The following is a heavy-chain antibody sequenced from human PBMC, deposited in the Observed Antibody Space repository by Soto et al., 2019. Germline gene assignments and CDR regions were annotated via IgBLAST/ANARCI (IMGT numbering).Heavy chain of an antibody. CDR1: GFTFSGYY. J-gene: IGHJ4*02. CDR2: ISSSGSSI. CDR3: AKSLSSSSGSFDY. V-gene: IGHV3-11*01. Sequence: GGSLRLSCAASGFTFSGYYMSWIRQAPGKGLEWVSYISSSGSSIYYADSVKGRFTISRDNAKNSLYLQMNSLRAEDTAVYYCAKSLSSSSGSFDYWGQGTLVTVSS. D-gene: IGHD6-6*01.